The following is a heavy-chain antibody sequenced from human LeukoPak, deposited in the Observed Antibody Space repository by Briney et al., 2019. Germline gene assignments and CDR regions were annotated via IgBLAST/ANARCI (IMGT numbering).Heavy chain of an antibody. V-gene: IGHV1-2*06. J-gene: IGHJ4*02. D-gene: IGHD3-22*01. CDR2: INPNSGGT. CDR3: ARVGYYESSGYYEY. Sequence: ASVKVSCKASGYTLTVYYMHWVRQAPGQGLEWMGRINPNSGGTNYAQKFQGRVTMTRDTSISTVYMELSRLRSDDTAVYYCARVGYYESSGYYEYWGQGTLVTVSS. CDR1: GYTLTVYY.